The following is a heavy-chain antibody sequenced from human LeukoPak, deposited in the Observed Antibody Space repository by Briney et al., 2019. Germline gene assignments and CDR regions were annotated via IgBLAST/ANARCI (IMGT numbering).Heavy chain of an antibody. V-gene: IGHV3-23*01. CDR3: AKHRMVRGLIFDYYFVF. D-gene: IGHD3-10*01. J-gene: IGHJ4*02. CDR2: ISGSGGST. CDR1: GVTFSGSY. Sequence: GGSLRLSCAASGVTFSGSYMTWVRQAPGKGLEWVSVISGSGGSTYYADSVKGRFTISRDNSKNTLYLQMNSLRAEDTAVYYGAKHRMVRGLIFDYYFVFSGPRNLVTVSS.